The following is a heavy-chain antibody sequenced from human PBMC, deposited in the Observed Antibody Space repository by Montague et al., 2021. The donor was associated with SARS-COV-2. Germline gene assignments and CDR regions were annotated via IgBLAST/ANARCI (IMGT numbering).Heavy chain of an antibody. CDR2: IKQDGSEK. CDR3: ARRGLRFVDRSGAFDI. D-gene: IGHD5/OR15-5a*01. J-gene: IGHJ3*02. CDR1: GFTFSSYW. V-gene: IGHV3-7*01. Sequence: SLRLSCAASGFTFSSYWMSWVRQAPGKGLKWVANIKQDGSEKYYVDSVKGRFTISRDNAKNSLYLQMNSLRAEDTAVYYCARRGLRFVDRSGAFDIWGQGTMVTVSS.